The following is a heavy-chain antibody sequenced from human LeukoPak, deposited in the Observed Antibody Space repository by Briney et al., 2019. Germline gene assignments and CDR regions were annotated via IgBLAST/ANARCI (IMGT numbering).Heavy chain of an antibody. Sequence: SETLSLTCAVYGGSFSGYYWSWIRQPPGKGLEWIGEINHSGSTNYNPSLKSRVTISVDTSKNQFSLKLSSVTAADTAVYYCAREVGGSYYGPTDHLGQGTLVTVST. D-gene: IGHD3-10*01. CDR1: GGSFSGYY. CDR3: AREVGGSYYGPTDH. J-gene: IGHJ4*02. V-gene: IGHV4-34*01. CDR2: INHSGST.